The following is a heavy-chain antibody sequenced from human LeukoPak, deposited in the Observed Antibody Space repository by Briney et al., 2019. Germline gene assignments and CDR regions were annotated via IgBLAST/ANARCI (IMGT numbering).Heavy chain of an antibody. D-gene: IGHD1-26*01. CDR3: AKETSSGNFVTIDC. Sequence: GGSLRLSCAASGFTFRSYVMSWVRQVPGKGLEWVSAITGDGGGTNHADSVKGRFTISRDNSKNTLYLQMNSLRAEDTAVYYCAKETSSGNFVTIDCWGQGTLVTASS. J-gene: IGHJ4*02. CDR2: ITGDGGGT. CDR1: GFTFRSYV. V-gene: IGHV3-23*01.